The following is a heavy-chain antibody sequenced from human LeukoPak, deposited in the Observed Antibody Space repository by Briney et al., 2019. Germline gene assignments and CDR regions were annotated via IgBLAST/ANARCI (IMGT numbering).Heavy chain of an antibody. Sequence: GGSLRLSCAASGFTFSSYAMHWVRQAPGKGLEWVAVISYDGSNKYYADSVKGRFTISRDNSKNTLYLQMNSLRAEDTAVYYCARFPSDFWSGYHGPMDYWGQGTLVTVSS. V-gene: IGHV3-30-3*01. CDR1: GFTFSSYA. D-gene: IGHD3-3*01. J-gene: IGHJ4*02. CDR3: ARFPSDFWSGYHGPMDY. CDR2: ISYDGSNK.